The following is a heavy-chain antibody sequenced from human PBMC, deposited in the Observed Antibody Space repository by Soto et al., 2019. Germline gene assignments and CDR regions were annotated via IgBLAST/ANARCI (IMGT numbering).Heavy chain of an antibody. CDR2: LYYRGAT. J-gene: IGHJ4*01. CDR1: GGSIRNTNYH. Sequence: LCGGSIRNTNYHWGWIRQPPGKGLEWIGTLYYRGATDYNPSLKSRVTISVDTSKNQLSLNPSSVTAADTAVYYCFGVLAATLDYWGQGTLVTVSS. D-gene: IGHD2-21*02. CDR3: FGVLAATLDY. V-gene: IGHV4-39*01.